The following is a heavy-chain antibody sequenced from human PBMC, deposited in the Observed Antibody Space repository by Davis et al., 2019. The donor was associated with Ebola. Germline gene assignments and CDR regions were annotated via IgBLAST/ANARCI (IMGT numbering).Heavy chain of an antibody. CDR1: GYSFTSYW. J-gene: IGHJ4*02. CDR2: IFPGDSDT. Sequence: GESLKTSCKGSGYSFTSYWIVRVRQMPGKGLECMGLIFPGDSDTRYSPSFQGQVTIPADKSISTAYLQWCRLKASDTAMYYCARGTDGYNPGGYFDSWGQGTLVTVSS. D-gene: IGHD5-24*01. V-gene: IGHV5-51*01. CDR3: ARGTDGYNPGGYFDS.